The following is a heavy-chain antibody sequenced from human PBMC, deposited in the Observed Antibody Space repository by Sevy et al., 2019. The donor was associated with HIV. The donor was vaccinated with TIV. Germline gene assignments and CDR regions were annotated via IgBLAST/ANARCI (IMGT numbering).Heavy chain of an antibody. J-gene: IGHJ4*02. Sequence: GGSLRLSCAASGFTFSNAWMSWVRQAPGKGLEWVGRIKSKTDGGTTDYAAPVKGRFTISRHDSKNTLYLQMNSLKTEDTAVYYCTTDRYRIAVIDYWGQGTLVTVSS. CDR2: IKSKTDGGTT. D-gene: IGHD6-19*01. V-gene: IGHV3-15*07. CDR1: GFTFSNAW. CDR3: TTDRYRIAVIDY.